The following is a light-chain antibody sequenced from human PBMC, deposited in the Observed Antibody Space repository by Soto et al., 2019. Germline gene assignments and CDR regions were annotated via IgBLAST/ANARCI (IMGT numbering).Light chain of an antibody. Sequence: QSVLTQPPSASGSPGQSVTISCTGTSSDVGGYNYVSWYQQHPGKAPKLMIYGVSTRPSGVPDRFSGSKSGNTASLTVSGLQAEDEADYYCSSYAGSNNFVFGTGTKLTVL. J-gene: IGLJ1*01. CDR3: SSYAGSNNFV. CDR1: SSDVGGYNY. V-gene: IGLV2-8*01. CDR2: GVS.